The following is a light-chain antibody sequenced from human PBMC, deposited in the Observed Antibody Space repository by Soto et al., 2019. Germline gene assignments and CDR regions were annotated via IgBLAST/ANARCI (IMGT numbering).Light chain of an antibody. J-gene: IGKJ1*01. CDR2: AAS. Sequence: AIRMTQSPSSLSASTGDRVTITCRASQGISSYLAWYQQKPGKAPKLLIYAASTFQSGVPSRFSGSGSVTDFTLTIGCLHSEDFATYYCQQYYSYPLTFGQGTKVQIK. CDR3: QQYYSYPLT. V-gene: IGKV1-8*01. CDR1: QGISSY.